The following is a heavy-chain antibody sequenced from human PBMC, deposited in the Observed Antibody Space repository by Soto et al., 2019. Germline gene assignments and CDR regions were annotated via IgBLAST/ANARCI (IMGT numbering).Heavy chain of an antibody. CDR1: GYIFIHCF. Sequence: QVQLVQSGAEMKRPGASVKLSCQASGYIFIHCFMHWVRQAPGQGLEWMGGINPSSGTTTYAQKFPGRVTVTRDTSTSTVYMELSSLGSGDTAMYYCARSLGETTSLFDYWGQGSLVTVSA. V-gene: IGHV1-46*01. J-gene: IGHJ4*02. CDR3: ARSLGETTSLFDY. CDR2: INPSSGTT. D-gene: IGHD1-26*01.